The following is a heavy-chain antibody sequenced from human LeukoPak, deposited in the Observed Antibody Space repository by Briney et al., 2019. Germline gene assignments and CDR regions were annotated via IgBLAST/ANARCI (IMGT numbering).Heavy chain of an antibody. V-gene: IGHV3-23*01. CDR1: GFMFSRFG. CDR3: GRDPNGDYVGAFEF. Sequence: GESLRLSCVGSGFMFSRFGLIWVRQAPGKGLEWVSGIHGNGETTYYGDSVKGRFTISRDNSKSTLYLQMNSLRVEDTAEYFCGRDPNGDYVGAFEFWGQGTKVAVSS. J-gene: IGHJ3*01. D-gene: IGHD3-16*01. CDR2: IHGNGETT.